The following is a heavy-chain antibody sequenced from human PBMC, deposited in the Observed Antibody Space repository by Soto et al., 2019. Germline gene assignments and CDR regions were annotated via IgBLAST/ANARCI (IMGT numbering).Heavy chain of an antibody. D-gene: IGHD3-10*02. Sequence: GASVKVSCKASGYTFTSYYMHWVRQAPGQGLEWMGIINPSDGSTIYAQKFQGRVSMTRDTSTSTVYMELSSLRSDDTTVYYCARGPLNVGFYYFDYWGQGTQVTVS. CDR2: INPSDGST. CDR3: ARGPLNVGFYYFDY. CDR1: GYTFTSYY. V-gene: IGHV1-46*03. J-gene: IGHJ4*02.